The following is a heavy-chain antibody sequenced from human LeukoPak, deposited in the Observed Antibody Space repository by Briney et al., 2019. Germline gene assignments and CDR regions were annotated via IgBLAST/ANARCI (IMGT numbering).Heavy chain of an antibody. CDR3: ARGPYYYGSAFDP. J-gene: IGHJ5*02. CDR2: MNPNSGNT. D-gene: IGHD3-10*01. V-gene: IGHV1-8*02. CDR1: GGTFSSYA. Sequence: GASVKVSCKASGGTFSSYAISWVRQAPGQGLEWMGWMNPNSGNTGYAQKFQGRVTMTRNTSISTAYMELSSLRSEDTAVYYCARGPYYYGSAFDPWGQGTLVTVSS.